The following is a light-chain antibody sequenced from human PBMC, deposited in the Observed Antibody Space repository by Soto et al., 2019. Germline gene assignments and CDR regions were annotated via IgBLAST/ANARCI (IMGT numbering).Light chain of an antibody. CDR3: RQYSTFPLT. Sequence: DIQMTQSPSTLSASVGDRVTITCRASQSISGWLAWYQQKPGKAPKLLIYKASSLESGVPSRFSGSGSGTEFTLTISSLQPDDFATYYCRQYSTFPLTFGGGTKVDIK. J-gene: IGKJ4*01. CDR2: KAS. CDR1: QSISGW. V-gene: IGKV1-5*03.